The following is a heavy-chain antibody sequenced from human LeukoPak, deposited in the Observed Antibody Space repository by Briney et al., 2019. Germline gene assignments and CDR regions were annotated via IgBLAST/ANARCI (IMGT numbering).Heavy chain of an antibody. CDR1: GYSFTSYW. V-gene: IGHV5-51*01. CDR3: ARLFTDFWSRSGWFDP. J-gene: IGHJ5*02. CDR2: IYPGDSDT. D-gene: IGHD3-3*01. Sequence: GESLQISCKGSGYSFTSYWIGWVRQMPGKGLEWMGIIYPGDSDTRYSPSFQGQVTISADKSISTAYLQWSSLKASDTAMYYCARLFTDFWSRSGWFDPWGQGTLVTVSS.